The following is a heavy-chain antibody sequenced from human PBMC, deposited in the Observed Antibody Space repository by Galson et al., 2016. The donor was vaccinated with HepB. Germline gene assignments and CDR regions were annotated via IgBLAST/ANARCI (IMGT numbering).Heavy chain of an antibody. CDR3: ATGHYYHSGSPTY. J-gene: IGHJ4*02. CDR1: GYPLSDLS. D-gene: IGHD3-10*01. V-gene: IGHV1-24*01. Sequence: SVKVSCKVSGYPLSDLSMHWVRQAPGKGLEWLGGYVPEDGNTGYAQNFQGRVTMTEDTSTDTAYMELNSLKYEDTAVYYCATGHYYHSGSPTYWGQGTLVTVSS. CDR2: YVPEDGNT.